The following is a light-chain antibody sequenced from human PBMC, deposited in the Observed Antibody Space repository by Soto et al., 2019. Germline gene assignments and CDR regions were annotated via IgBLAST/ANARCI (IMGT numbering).Light chain of an antibody. Sequence: EIVMTQSPATLSVSPGESATLSCRASQSVSGNLAWYQQKPGQAPRLLIYGASTRATGIPARFSGSGSGTDFTLTISSLQSEDFAVYYCQQYNNWLITCGQGTRLEIK. CDR1: QSVSGN. V-gene: IGKV3-15*01. CDR3: QQYNNWLIT. J-gene: IGKJ5*01. CDR2: GAS.